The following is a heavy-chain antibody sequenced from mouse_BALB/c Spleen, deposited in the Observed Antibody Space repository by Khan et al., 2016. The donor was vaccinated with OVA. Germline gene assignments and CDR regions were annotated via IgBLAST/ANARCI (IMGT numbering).Heavy chain of an antibody. Sequence: VQLVESGGDLVKPGGSLKLSCAASGFTFRSYSMSWVRQTPDKRLEWVATISSGGDYTYYPDSVKGRFTISRDTAKNTLYLQMSMLKSEDTAMYYWSSHLTGSFAYWGQGTLVTVSA. D-gene: IGHD4-1*01. CDR2: ISSGGDYT. CDR3: SSHLTGSFAY. V-gene: IGHV5-6*01. J-gene: IGHJ3*01. CDR1: GFTFRSYS.